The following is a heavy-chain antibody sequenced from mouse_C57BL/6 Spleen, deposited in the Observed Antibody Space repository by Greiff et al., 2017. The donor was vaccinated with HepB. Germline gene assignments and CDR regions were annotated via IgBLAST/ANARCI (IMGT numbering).Heavy chain of an antibody. CDR3: ASGGSPYFDY. J-gene: IGHJ2*01. CDR1: GYAFSSSW. CDR2: IYPGDGDT. V-gene: IGHV1-82*01. Sequence: VQLQQSGPELVKPGASVKISCKASGYAFSSSWMNWVKQRPGKGLEWIGRIYPGDGDTNYNGKFKGKATLTADKSSSTAYMQLSSLTSADSAVYFCASGGSPYFDYWGQGTTLTVSS.